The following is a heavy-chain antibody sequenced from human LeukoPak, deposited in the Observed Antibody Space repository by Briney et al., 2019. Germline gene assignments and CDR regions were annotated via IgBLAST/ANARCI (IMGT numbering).Heavy chain of an antibody. CDR3: ARAGVVVAATGFGY. V-gene: IGHV3-21*01. CDR2: ISSSSSYI. D-gene: IGHD2-15*01. Sequence: GGSLRLFCAASGFTFSRYSMNWVRQAPGKGLEWVSSISSSSSYIYYADSVKGRFTISRDNAKNSLYLQMNSLRAEDTAVYYCARAGVVVAATGFGYWGQGTLVTVSS. CDR1: GFTFSRYS. J-gene: IGHJ4*02.